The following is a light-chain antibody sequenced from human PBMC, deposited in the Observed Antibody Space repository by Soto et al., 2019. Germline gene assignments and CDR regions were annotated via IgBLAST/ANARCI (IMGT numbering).Light chain of an antibody. CDR1: SSDVGGHNS. J-gene: IGLJ1*01. CDR2: NVS. Sequence: LTQPASVSGSPGQSITISCTGTSSDVGGHNSVSWYQQHPGKAPKLMIYNVSNRPSGVSNRFSGSKSGNTASLTISGLLAEDEADYYCTSYTSSSTYVFGAGTKVTVL. CDR3: TSYTSSSTYV. V-gene: IGLV2-14*01.